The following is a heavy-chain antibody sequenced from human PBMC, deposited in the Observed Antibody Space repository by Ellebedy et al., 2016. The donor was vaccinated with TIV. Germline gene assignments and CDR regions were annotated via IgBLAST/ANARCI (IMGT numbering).Heavy chain of an antibody. CDR3: ARIGGGVSGTSFDV. CDR2: INPGTGTA. V-gene: IGHV1-46*01. D-gene: IGHD3-16*01. Sequence: AASVKVSCKASGDTFTSYYIHWVRQAPGQGLEWMGIINPGTGTASYAQKFQGRVTMTTDTSTSTTYMELRGLRSDDTALYYCARIGGGVSGTSFDVWGQGTIVTVSS. J-gene: IGHJ3*01. CDR1: GDTFTSYY.